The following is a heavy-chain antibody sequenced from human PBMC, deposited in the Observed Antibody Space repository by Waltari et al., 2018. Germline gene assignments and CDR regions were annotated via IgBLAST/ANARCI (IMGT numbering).Heavy chain of an antibody. Sequence: QVQLVQSGAEVKKPGASVKVSCKASGYTFTGYYMHCVLQAPGQGLEWMGGINPNSSGTNYAQKFQGRVTMTRDTSISTAYMELSRLRSDDTAVYYCARDGSGSYPIDYWGQGTLVTVSS. J-gene: IGHJ4*02. CDR3: ARDGSGSYPIDY. CDR2: INPNSSGT. CDR1: GYTFTGYY. V-gene: IGHV1-2*02. D-gene: IGHD1-26*01.